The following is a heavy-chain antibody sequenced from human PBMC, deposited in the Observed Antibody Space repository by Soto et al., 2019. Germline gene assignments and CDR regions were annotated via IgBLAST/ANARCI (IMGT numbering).Heavy chain of an antibody. CDR2: IHYSGST. CDR3: ATNYYDGSGRFY. J-gene: IGHJ4*02. CDR1: GGSISDSKSY. D-gene: IGHD3-22*01. V-gene: IGHV4-39*01. Sequence: QLQLLESGPGLVKPSETLSLTCTVSGGSISDSKSYWGWIRQPPGKGLEWIGCIHYSGSTYYTPSLKSRVTMSVDTSKNQFSLKLSSVTDADTAVYYCATNYYDGSGRFYWGQGTLVTVSS.